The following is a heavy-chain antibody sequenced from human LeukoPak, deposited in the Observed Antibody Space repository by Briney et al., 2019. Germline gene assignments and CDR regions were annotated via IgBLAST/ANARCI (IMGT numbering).Heavy chain of an antibody. D-gene: IGHD1-26*01. CDR3: ARARVGDPTDY. J-gene: IGHJ4*02. V-gene: IGHV3-74*01. Sequence: PGGSLRLSCAASGFPFSSYAMYWVRQAPGKGLVWVSRVHGDGNIGYADSVKGRFTIFRDNAKNTLYLQMNSLRPDDTAGYYCARARVGDPTDYWGQGTLVTVSS. CDR1: GFPFSSYA. CDR2: VHGDGNI.